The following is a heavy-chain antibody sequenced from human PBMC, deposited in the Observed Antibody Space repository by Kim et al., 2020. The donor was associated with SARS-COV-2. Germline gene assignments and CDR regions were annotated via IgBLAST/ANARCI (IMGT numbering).Heavy chain of an antibody. J-gene: IGHJ1*01. CDR1: GYTFTSYA. V-gene: IGHV1-3*01. CDR2: INAGNGNT. D-gene: IGHD5-18*01. Sequence: ASVKVSCKASGYTFTSYAMHWVRQAPGQRLEWMGWINAGNGNTKYSQKFQGRVTITRDTSASTAYMELSSLRSEDTAVYYCARPATSRYLEVDTAMVEYFQHWGQGTLVTVSS. CDR3: ARPATSRYLEVDTAMVEYFQH.